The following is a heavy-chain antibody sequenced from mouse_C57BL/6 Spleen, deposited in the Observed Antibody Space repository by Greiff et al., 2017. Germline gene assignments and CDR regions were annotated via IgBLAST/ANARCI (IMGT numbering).Heavy chain of an antibody. V-gene: IGHV1-52*01. J-gene: IGHJ2*01. D-gene: IGHD4-1*01. CDR3: ARSGLGRGFDY. Sequence: VQLQQPGAELVRPGSSVKLSCKASGYTFTSYWMHWVKQRPIQGLEWIGNIDPSDSETHYNQKFKDKATLTVDKSSSTAYMQLSSLTSEDSAVYYCARSGLGRGFDYWGQGTTLTVSS. CDR1: GYTFTSYW. CDR2: IDPSDSET.